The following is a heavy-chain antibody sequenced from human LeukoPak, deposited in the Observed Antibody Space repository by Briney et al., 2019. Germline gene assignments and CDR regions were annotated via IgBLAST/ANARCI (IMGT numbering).Heavy chain of an antibody. V-gene: IGHV3-23*01. D-gene: IGHD5-18*01. J-gene: IGHJ4*02. CDR3: AKRPRAYSYGPTPFDC. Sequence: GGSLRLSCAASGFTFSIYSMNWVRQAPGKGLEWVSGIGGGGGPTYYADSVKGRFTISRDNSKNTLYLQMNSLRAEDTAVYYCAKRPRAYSYGPTPFDCWGQGTLVTVSS. CDR1: GFTFSIYS. CDR2: IGGGGGPT.